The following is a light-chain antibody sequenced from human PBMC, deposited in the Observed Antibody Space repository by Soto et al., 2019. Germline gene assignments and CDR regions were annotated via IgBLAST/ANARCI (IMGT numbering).Light chain of an antibody. V-gene: IGKV3D-20*02. CDR2: GAS. Sequence: EIVLTQSPATLSLSPGERATLSCRASQSVSSSYLAWYQQKPGQAPRLLIYGASSRATGIPDRFSGSGSGTDFTLTISSVEPEDFAVYYCQQRVDWLTFGGGTKVDIK. CDR1: QSVSSSY. J-gene: IGKJ4*01. CDR3: QQRVDWLT.